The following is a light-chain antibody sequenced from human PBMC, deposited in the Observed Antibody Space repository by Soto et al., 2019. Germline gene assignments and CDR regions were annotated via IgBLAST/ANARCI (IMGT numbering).Light chain of an antibody. Sequence: QSVLTQPPSVSGAPGQRVTISCTGSSSNIGAGYDVHWYQQLPGTAPKLLIYGNSNRPSGVPDRFSGYKSGTSASLAITGLQAEDEADYYCQSYDSSLSGPYVFGTGTKVTVL. CDR3: QSYDSSLSGPYV. CDR1: SSNIGAGYD. CDR2: GNS. J-gene: IGLJ1*01. V-gene: IGLV1-40*01.